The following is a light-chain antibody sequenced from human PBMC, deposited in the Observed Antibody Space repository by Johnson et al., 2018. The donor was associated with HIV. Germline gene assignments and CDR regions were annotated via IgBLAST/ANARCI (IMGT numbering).Light chain of an antibody. Sequence: QSVLTQPPSVSAAPGQKVTISCSGSSSNIGNNCVSWYQQLPGTAPKLLIYENTKRPSGIPERFSGSKSGTSATLGITGLQTGDEADYYCGTWGRSLSVGGVFGTGCKVTVL. J-gene: IGLJ1*01. CDR2: ENT. CDR1: SSNIGNNC. V-gene: IGLV1-51*02. CDR3: GTWGRSLSVGGV.